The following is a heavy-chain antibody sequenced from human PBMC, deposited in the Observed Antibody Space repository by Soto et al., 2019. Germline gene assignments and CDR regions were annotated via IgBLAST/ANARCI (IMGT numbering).Heavy chain of an antibody. CDR3: ARDYNYDILTGYPYFDY. CDR2: ISYDGSNK. Sequence: QVQLVESGGGVVQPGRSLRLSCAASGFTFSSYAMHWVRQAPGKGLEWVAVISYDGSNKYYADSVKGRFTISRDNSKNTLYLQMNSLTAEDTAVYYCARDYNYDILTGYPYFDYWGQGTLVTVSS. CDR1: GFTFSSYA. D-gene: IGHD3-9*01. V-gene: IGHV3-30-3*01. J-gene: IGHJ4*02.